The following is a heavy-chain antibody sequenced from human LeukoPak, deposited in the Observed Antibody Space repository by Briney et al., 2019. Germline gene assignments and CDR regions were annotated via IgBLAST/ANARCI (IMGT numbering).Heavy chain of an antibody. Sequence: GASVKDSCKASGGTFSSYAISWVRQAPGQGLEWMGGIIPIFGTANYAQKFQGRVTITADESTSTAYMELSSLRSEDTAVYYCARGRDIVVVPAARIPTYNWFDPWGQGTLVTVSS. J-gene: IGHJ5*02. CDR1: GGTFSSYA. D-gene: IGHD2-2*01. CDR3: ARGRDIVVVPAARIPTYNWFDP. CDR2: IIPIFGTA. V-gene: IGHV1-69*01.